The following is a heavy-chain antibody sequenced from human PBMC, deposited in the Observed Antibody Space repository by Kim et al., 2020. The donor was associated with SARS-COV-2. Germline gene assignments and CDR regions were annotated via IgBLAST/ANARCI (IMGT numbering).Heavy chain of an antibody. V-gene: IGHV3-30*18. D-gene: IGHD3-10*01. J-gene: IGHJ6*02. CDR3: TKESGSGSYYAWTYYYYGMDV. CDR2: ISYDGSNK. Sequence: GGSLRLSCAASGFTFSSYGMHWVRQAPGKGLEWVAVISYDGSNKYYADSVKGRFTISRDNSKTTLYLKMNSLSAEDTVVYYWTKESGSGSYYAWTYYYYGMDVWGGGTTLTVAS. CDR1: GFTFSSYG.